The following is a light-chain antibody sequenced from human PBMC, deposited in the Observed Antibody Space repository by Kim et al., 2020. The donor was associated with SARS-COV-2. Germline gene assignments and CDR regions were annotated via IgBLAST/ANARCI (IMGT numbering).Light chain of an antibody. CDR2: GAS. Sequence: ETVMTQSPATLSISPGETATLSCWASQSVSSNLAWYQQKPGQPPRLLIYGASTRATGVPGRFSGSGSGTEFTLTISSLQSGDFAVYFCQQYNNWPPWTFGQGTKVDIK. J-gene: IGKJ1*01. CDR3: QQYNNWPPWT. CDR1: QSVSSN. V-gene: IGKV3-15*01.